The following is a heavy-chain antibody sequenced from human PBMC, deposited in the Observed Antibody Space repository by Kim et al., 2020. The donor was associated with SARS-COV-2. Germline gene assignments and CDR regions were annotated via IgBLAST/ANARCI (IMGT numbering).Heavy chain of an antibody. CDR1: GFTFSSSD. V-gene: IGHV3-23*01. Sequence: GGSLRLSCVASGFTFSSSDMNWVRQAPGKGLEWVSGISESGSSTFYADSVKGRFTISRANSKNTLYLQMNSLGAEDTATYYCAKEGRSFTPGYWGQGTLVTVSS. J-gene: IGHJ4*02. CDR2: ISESGSST. D-gene: IGHD2-8*02. CDR3: AKEGRSFTPGY.